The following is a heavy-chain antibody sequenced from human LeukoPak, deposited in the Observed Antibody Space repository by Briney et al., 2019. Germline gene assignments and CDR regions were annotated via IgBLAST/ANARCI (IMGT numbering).Heavy chain of an antibody. CDR1: GYTFTSYG. CDR3: ARDRASDYGSGRIDY. J-gene: IGHJ4*02. D-gene: IGHD3-10*01. V-gene: IGHV1-18*01. CDR2: ISAYNGNT. Sequence: ASVKVSCKASGYTFTSYGISWVRQAPGQGLEWMGWISAYNGNTKYAQKLQGRVTMTTDTSTSTAYMELRSLRSDDTAVYYCARDRASDYGSGRIDYWGQGTLVTVSS.